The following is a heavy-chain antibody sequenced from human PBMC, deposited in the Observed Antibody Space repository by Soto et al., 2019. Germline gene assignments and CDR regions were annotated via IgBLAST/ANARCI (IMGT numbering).Heavy chain of an antibody. J-gene: IGHJ3*02. V-gene: IGHV3-33*01. CDR1: GFIFSPYG. CDR2: IRNDGSDK. Sequence: WGSLRLSCAASGFIFSPYGIHWVRQAPGKGLEWVALIRNDGSDKYYAESVTGRFTISRDNSKNTVYLQMNSLRAEDTALYFCARAPRMAPFDIWG. CDR3: ARAPRMAPFDI.